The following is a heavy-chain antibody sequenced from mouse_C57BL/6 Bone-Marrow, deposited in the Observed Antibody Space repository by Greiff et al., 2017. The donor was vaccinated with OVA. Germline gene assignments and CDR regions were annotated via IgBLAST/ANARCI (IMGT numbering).Heavy chain of an antibody. J-gene: IGHJ2*01. Sequence: QVQLKQSGPELVKPGASVKISCKASGYAFSSSWMNWVKQRPGKGLEWIGRIYPGDGDTNYNGKFKGKATLTADKSSSTAYMQLSSLTSEDSAVYFCARWTVDPDEYYFDYWGQGTTLTVSS. CDR2: IYPGDGDT. CDR1: GYAFSSSW. V-gene: IGHV1-82*01. CDR3: ARWTVDPDEYYFDY.